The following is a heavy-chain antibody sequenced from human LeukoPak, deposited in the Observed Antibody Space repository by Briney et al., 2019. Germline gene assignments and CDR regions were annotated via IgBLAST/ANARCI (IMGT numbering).Heavy chain of an antibody. CDR2: INPNSGGT. Sequence: ASVKVSCKASGYTFTGYYMHWVRQAPGQGLEWMGWINPNSGGTNYAQKFQGRVTMTRDTSISTAYMELSRLRSDDTAVYYCARTMGGQLQSGGNWFDPWGQGTLVTVSS. CDR1: GYTFTGYY. D-gene: IGHD2-2*01. V-gene: IGHV1-2*02. J-gene: IGHJ5*02. CDR3: ARTMGGQLQSGGNWFDP.